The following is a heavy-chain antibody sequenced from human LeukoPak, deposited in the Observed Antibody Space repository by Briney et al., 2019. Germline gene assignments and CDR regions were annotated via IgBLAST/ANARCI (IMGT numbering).Heavy chain of an antibody. CDR1: GFSFSDYA. V-gene: IGHV3-23*01. CDR3: ANDHFTGGDYGDYFDL. Sequence: GGSLRLSCVASGFSFSDYAMSWVRQSPGQGLQWVSVINDRSNFKVYADSVRGRFIISRDNSQNTLYLEMNSLRADDTAIYYCANDHFTGGDYGDYFDLWGQGVLVTVSS. CDR2: INDRSNFK. D-gene: IGHD3-16*01. J-gene: IGHJ4*02.